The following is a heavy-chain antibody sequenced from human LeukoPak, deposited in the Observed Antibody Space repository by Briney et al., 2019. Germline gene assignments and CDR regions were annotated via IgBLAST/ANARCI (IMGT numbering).Heavy chain of an antibody. D-gene: IGHD6-13*01. Sequence: ASVKVSCKASGYTFTSYGISWVRQAPGQGLEWMGWISVYTGNTNYAQQLQGRVTMTTDTSTSTAYMELTSLRSDDTAVYYCARDSAAAQPAYYYYMDVWGKGTTVTVSS. V-gene: IGHV1-18*01. J-gene: IGHJ6*03. CDR3: ARDSAAAQPAYYYYMDV. CDR2: ISVYTGNT. CDR1: GYTFTSYG.